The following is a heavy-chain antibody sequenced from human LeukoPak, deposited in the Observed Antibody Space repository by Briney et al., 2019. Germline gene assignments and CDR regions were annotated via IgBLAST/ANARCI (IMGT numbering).Heavy chain of an antibody. V-gene: IGHV3-11*04. CDR2: ISNSGDSI. D-gene: IGHD7-27*01. J-gene: IGHJ4*02. CDR3: GRGHWGLDY. Sequence: PGGSLRLSCEASGFTFHDSYMTWIRPAPGKGLEWVSFISNSGDSIYYADSVKGRFITSRDNAKSSLYLQMNSLRAEDTALYYCGRGHWGLDYWGQGALVTVSS. CDR1: GFTFHDSY.